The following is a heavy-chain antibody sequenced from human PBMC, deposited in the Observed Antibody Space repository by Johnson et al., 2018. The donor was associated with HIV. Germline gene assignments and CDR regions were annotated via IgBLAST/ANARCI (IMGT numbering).Heavy chain of an antibody. V-gene: IGHV3-20*04. J-gene: IGHJ3*02. CDR3: ANLGDYGGNNGFDI. CDR1: GFTFDDYG. Sequence: VQLVESGGGVVRPGGSLRLSCAASGFTFDDYGMSWVRQAPGKGLEWVSGINWNGGNTGYAESVWGRFTISRDNSNNTLYLQMNSLTTEDTAVYYCANLGDYGGNNGFDIWGQGTMVTVSS. CDR2: INWNGGNT. D-gene: IGHD4-23*01.